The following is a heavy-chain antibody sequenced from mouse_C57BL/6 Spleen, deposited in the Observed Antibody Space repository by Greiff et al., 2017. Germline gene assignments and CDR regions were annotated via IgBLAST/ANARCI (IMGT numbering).Heavy chain of an antibody. CDR1: GYTFTDYE. J-gene: IGHJ2*01. D-gene: IGHD1-1*01. V-gene: IGHV1-15*01. CDR3: TRHYGT. CDR2: IDPETGGT. Sequence: VQLQQSGAELVRPGASVTLSCKASGYTFTDYEMHWVKQTPVHGLEWIGAIDPETGGTAYNQKFKGKAILTADKSSSTAYMELRSLTSEDSDVYYCTRHYGTWGQGTTLTVSS.